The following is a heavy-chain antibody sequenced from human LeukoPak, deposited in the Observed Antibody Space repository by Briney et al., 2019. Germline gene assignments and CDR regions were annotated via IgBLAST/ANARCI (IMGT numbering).Heavy chain of an antibody. J-gene: IGHJ4*02. V-gene: IGHV3-21*01. CDR1: GFTFSSYS. CDR3: ARDSVAARDY. CDR2: ISSSSSYI. Sequence: GGSLRLSCAASGFTFSSYSTNWVRQAPGKGLEWVSSISSSSSYIYYADSVKGRFTISRDNAKNSLYLQMNSLRAEDTAVYYCARDSVAARDYWGQGTLVTVSS. D-gene: IGHD2-15*01.